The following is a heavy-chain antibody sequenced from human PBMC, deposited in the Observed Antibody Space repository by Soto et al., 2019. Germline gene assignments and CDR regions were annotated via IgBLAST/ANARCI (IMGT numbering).Heavy chain of an antibody. CDR1: GFTFSSYG. J-gene: IGHJ4*02. Sequence: QVQLVESGGGVVQPGRSLRLSCAASGFTFSSYGMHWVRQASRKGLEWVAVISYDGSNKYYADSVKGRFTISRDNSKNPLYLQMHRLRAEDSAVYYCAPWFGAFDYWGQGTLVTVSS. CDR2: ISYDGSNK. CDR3: APWFGAFDY. D-gene: IGHD3-10*01. V-gene: IGHV3-30*03.